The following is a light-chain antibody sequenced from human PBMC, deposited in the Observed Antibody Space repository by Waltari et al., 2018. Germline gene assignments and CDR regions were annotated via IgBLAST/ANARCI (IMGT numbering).Light chain of an antibody. CDR3: QQRGNWPPT. V-gene: IGKV3-11*01. CDR2: DAF. Sequence: EIVLTQSPATLPLSPGERATLSCRDSQSVSSYLAWYQQKPDQAPRLLIYDAFNRASGVPAMFSGSGSGTDFTLTISSLEPEDFAVYYCQQRGNWPPTFGGGTRVEIK. J-gene: IGKJ4*01. CDR1: QSVSSY.